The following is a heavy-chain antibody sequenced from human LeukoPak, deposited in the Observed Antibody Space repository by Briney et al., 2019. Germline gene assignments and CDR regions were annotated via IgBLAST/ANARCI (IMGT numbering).Heavy chain of an antibody. D-gene: IGHD2-2*01. Sequence: PPETLSLTCAVYGGSFSAYYWSWIRQPPGKGLEWIGEINHNGSTNYNPSLKSQVTIGVDTSKNQFSLKVSSVTAADTAVYYCARARLPPPSRTAYYYYMDVWGKGTTVTVSS. J-gene: IGHJ6*03. CDR1: GGSFSAYY. V-gene: IGHV4-34*01. CDR2: INHNGST. CDR3: ARARLPPPSRTAYYYYMDV.